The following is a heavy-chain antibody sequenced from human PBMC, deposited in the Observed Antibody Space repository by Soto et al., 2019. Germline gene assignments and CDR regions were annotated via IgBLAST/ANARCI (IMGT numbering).Heavy chain of an antibody. D-gene: IGHD7-27*01. V-gene: IGHV3-66*02. CDR2: IYSGGST. J-gene: IGHJ4*02. Sequence: GGSLRLSCAASGFTVSSNYMSWVRQAPGKGLEWVSVIYSGGSTYYADSVKGRFTISRDNSKNTLYLQMNSLRAEDTAVYYCARATKLGRYFDYWGQGTLVTVSS. CDR1: GFTVSSNY. CDR3: ARATKLGRYFDY.